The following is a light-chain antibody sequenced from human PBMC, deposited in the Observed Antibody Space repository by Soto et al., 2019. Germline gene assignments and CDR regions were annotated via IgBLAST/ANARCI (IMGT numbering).Light chain of an antibody. J-gene: IGKJ4*01. Sequence: EVVMTQSPATLSVSPGERATLSCRASQFVSTNLAWYQQKPGQAPRLLIYSASTRANGRPARFSGSGSGTEFTLTISSLQSEYSAVYYCQQFNNWPPLTFGGGTKVEIK. V-gene: IGKV3-15*01. CDR3: QQFNNWPPLT. CDR2: SAS. CDR1: QFVSTN.